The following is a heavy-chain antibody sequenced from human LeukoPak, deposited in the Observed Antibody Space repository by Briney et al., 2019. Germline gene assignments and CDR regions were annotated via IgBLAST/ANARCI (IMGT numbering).Heavy chain of an antibody. D-gene: IGHD3-10*01. Sequence: ASVKVSCKASGYTFTSYGISWVRQAPGQGLEWMGWISAYNGNTNCAQKLQGRVTMTTDTSTSTAYMELRSLRSDDTAVYYCARDLAAKITMVRGVINGYWGQGTLVTVSS. CDR3: ARDLAAKITMVRGVINGY. V-gene: IGHV1-18*01. CDR2: ISAYNGNT. CDR1: GYTFTSYG. J-gene: IGHJ4*02.